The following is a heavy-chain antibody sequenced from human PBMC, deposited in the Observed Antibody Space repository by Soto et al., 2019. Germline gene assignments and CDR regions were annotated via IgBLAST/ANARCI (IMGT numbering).Heavy chain of an antibody. J-gene: IGHJ3*02. CDR2: ISSSGSTI. V-gene: IGHV3-48*03. CDR1: GFTFSSYE. Sequence: GGSLRLSCAASGFTFSSYEMNWVRQAPGKGLEWVSYISSSGSTIYYADSVKGRFTISRDNAKNSLYLQMNSLRAEDTAVYYCARTPGIAVAGEAFDIWGQGTMVTVSS. D-gene: IGHD6-19*01. CDR3: ARTPGIAVAGEAFDI.